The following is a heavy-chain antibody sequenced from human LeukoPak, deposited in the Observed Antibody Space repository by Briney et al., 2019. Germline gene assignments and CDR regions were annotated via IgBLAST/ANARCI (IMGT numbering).Heavy chain of an antibody. Sequence: PSETLSLTCAVYGGPFGVYYWSWVRQPPGKGLEWIGEINHSRSTNYSPSLKSRVTISVDTSKNHFSLKLSSVTAADTAVYYCAGPGAGDLDYWGQGTLVTASS. CDR1: GGPFGVYY. J-gene: IGHJ4*02. CDR3: AGPGAGDLDY. CDR2: INHSRST. V-gene: IGHV4-34*01. D-gene: IGHD3-10*01.